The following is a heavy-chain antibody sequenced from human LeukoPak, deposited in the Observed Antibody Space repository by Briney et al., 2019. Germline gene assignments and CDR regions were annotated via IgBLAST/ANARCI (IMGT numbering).Heavy chain of an antibody. CDR3: ARGGAKMAPFDY. V-gene: IGHV3-66*01. Sequence: GGSLRLSCAASGFTFSSYAMSWVRQAPGKGLEWVSVIYSGGSTYYADSVKGRFTISRDNSKNTLYLQMNSLRAEDTAVYYCARGGAKMAPFDYWGQGTLVTVSS. CDR1: GFTFSSYA. D-gene: IGHD5-24*01. CDR2: IYSGGST. J-gene: IGHJ4*02.